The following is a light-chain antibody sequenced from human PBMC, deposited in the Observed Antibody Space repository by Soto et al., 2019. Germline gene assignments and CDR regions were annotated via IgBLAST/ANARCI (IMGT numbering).Light chain of an antibody. J-gene: IGLJ1*01. CDR2: DVS. Sequence: QSALTQPASVSGSPGQSITISCTGTNSDIGGYNYVSWYQHHPGKAPKLMIYDVSNRPSGVSDRFSGSKSGNTASLTISGLQPEHEADYYCSSYTRSSTTAFGTGTKVTVL. CDR3: SSYTRSSTTA. V-gene: IGLV2-14*03. CDR1: NSDIGGYNY.